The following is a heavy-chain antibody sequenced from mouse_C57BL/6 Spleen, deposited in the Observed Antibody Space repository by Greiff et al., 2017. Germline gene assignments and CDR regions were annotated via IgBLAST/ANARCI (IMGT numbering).Heavy chain of an antibody. J-gene: IGHJ4*01. CDR3: ARKGATDYYAMDY. CDR1: GYAFSSSW. Sequence: QVQLQQSGPELVKPGASVKISCKASGYAFSSSWMNWVKQGPGKGLEWIGRISPGGGSTYYNGEFKGKATLTADKFSSTAYMQLSSLTSEDSAVYFCARKGATDYYAMDYWGQGTSVTVSS. CDR2: ISPGGGST. V-gene: IGHV1-82*01. D-gene: IGHD3-1*01.